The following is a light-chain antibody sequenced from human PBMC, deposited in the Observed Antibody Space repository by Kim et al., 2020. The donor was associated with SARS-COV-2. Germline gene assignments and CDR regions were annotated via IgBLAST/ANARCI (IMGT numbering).Light chain of an antibody. CDR3: QQYGNSPRT. V-gene: IGKV3-20*01. J-gene: IGKJ1*01. CDR2: GAS. CDR1: QSLSSS. Sequence: EIVLTQSPDTLSLSPGERATLSCRASQSLSSSLAWYQQKPGQAPRLLIYGASSRATGIPERFSGSGSGTDFTLTISSLEPEDFAVYYCQQYGNSPRTFGQGTKVDIK.